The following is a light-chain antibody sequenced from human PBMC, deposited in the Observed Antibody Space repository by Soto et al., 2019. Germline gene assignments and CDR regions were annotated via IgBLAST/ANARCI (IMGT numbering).Light chain of an antibody. CDR3: SSYAGTNILGV. CDR2: EVS. J-gene: IGLJ3*02. Sequence: QSALTQPPSASGSPGQSVTISCTGTSSDVGAYNYVSWYQQHPGKAPKVMIYEVSKRPSGVPDRFSGSKSGNTASLTVSGLQAEDEADYYCSSYAGTNILGVFGGWTKLTVL. V-gene: IGLV2-8*01. CDR1: SSDVGAYNY.